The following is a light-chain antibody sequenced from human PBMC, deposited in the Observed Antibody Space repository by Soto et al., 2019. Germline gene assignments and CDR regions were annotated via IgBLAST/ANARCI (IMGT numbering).Light chain of an antibody. J-gene: IGKJ1*01. Sequence: VMPRPPPPLFVLPGERAPLSCGASQSVSSNLAWYQQKPGKAPRLLIYSASTRATGIPSRFSGSGSGAEFTLTISSLQPEDFAVYYCQQYNNCPLAFGQGTKVDIK. CDR3: QQYNNCPLA. CDR1: QSVSSN. CDR2: SAS. V-gene: IGKV3-15*01.